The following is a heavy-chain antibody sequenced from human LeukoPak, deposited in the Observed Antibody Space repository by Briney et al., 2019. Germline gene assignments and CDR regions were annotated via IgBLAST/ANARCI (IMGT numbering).Heavy chain of an antibody. V-gene: IGHV3-7*01. CDR2: IKQDGSEK. D-gene: IGHD3-10*01. CDR1: GFTFSSYW. J-gene: IGHJ4*02. Sequence: PGGSLRLSCAASGFTFSSYWMSWVHQAPGKGLEWVANIKQDGSEKYYVDSVKGRFTISRDNAKNSLYLQMNSLRAEDTAVYYCARDTSTRITMVRGALGCWGQGTLVTVSS. CDR3: ARDTSTRITMVRGALGC.